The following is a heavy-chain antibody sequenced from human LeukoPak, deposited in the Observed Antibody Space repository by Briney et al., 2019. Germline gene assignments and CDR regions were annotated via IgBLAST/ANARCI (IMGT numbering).Heavy chain of an antibody. CDR3: ARDLRGEARGVISGDY. J-gene: IGHJ4*02. Sequence: ASVKVSCKASGYTFTSYGISWVRQAPGQGLEWMGWISAYNGNTNYAQKLQGRVTMTTDTSTSTAYMELRSLRSEDTAVYYCARDLRGEARGVISGDYWGQGTLVTVSS. D-gene: IGHD3-10*01. CDR2: ISAYNGNT. CDR1: GYTFTSYG. V-gene: IGHV1-18*01.